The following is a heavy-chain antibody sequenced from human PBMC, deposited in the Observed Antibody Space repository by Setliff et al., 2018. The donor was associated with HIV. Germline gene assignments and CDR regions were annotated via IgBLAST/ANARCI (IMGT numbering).Heavy chain of an antibody. CDR3: TTIQKLTTPVDY. J-gene: IGHJ4*02. CDR2: INTNTGNP. V-gene: IGHV7-4-1*02. Sequence: ASVKVSCKASGYTFNTYAINWVRQAPGQGLEWMGWINTNTGNPTYAQGFRGRFVFSLDTSVRTAYLQMNSLKAEDTAVYYCTTIQKLTTPVDYWGQGTLVTVSS. D-gene: IGHD4-17*01. CDR1: GYTFNTYA.